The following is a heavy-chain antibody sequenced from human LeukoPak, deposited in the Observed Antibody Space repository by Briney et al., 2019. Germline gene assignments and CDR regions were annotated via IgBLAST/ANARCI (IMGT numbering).Heavy chain of an antibody. CDR3: AATGYGSRYYYYYDMDV. Sequence: SQTLSLTCSVSGGSISSGNYYWSWIRQPAGKGLECIGRIYTSGSTNYNPSLKSRVTISVDTSKNQFSLKLSSVTAADTAVYYCAATGYGSRYYYYYDMDVWGQGTTVTVSS. J-gene: IGHJ6*02. D-gene: IGHD4-17*01. CDR1: GGSISSGNYY. CDR2: IYTSGST. V-gene: IGHV4-61*02.